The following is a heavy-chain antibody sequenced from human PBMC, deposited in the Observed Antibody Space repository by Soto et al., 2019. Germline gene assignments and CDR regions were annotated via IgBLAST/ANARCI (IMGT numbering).Heavy chain of an antibody. V-gene: IGHV3-53*04. CDR1: GFTVSSNY. D-gene: IGHD3-10*01. J-gene: IGHJ3*02. CDR3: ARGTITDAFDI. Sequence: EVQLVESGGGLVKPGGSLRLSCAASGFTVSSNYMSWVRQAPGKGLEWVSVIYSGGSTYYADSVKGRFTISRHNSKKTPYLQMNIPRAEATGVDYCARGTITDAFDIWGQGTMVTVSS. CDR2: IYSGGST.